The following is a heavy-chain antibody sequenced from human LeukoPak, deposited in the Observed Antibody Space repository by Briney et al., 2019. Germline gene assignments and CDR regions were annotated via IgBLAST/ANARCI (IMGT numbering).Heavy chain of an antibody. V-gene: IGHV4-4*07. CDR2: IYTSGST. J-gene: IGHJ5*02. Sequence: PSETLSLTCTVSGGSISSYYWSWIRQPAGKGLEWTGHIYTSGSTNYNPSLKSRVTMSVDTSKNQFSLKLSSVTAADTAVYYCARDYYVNGNWFDPWGQGTLVTVSS. D-gene: IGHD3-16*01. CDR1: GGSISSYY. CDR3: ARDYYVNGNWFDP.